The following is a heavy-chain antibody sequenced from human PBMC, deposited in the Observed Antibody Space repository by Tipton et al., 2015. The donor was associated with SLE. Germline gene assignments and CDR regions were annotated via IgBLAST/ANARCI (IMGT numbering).Heavy chain of an antibody. CDR2: IYYSGST. V-gene: IGHV4-39*07. D-gene: IGHD5-24*01. Sequence: TLSLTCTVSGGSISSSSYYWGWIRQPPGKGLEWIGSIYYSGSTSYNPPLKSRVTISVDTSKNQFSLKLSSVTAADTAVYYCARMRGGYNAHHWGQGILVTVSS. CDR1: GGSISSSSYY. CDR3: ARMRGGYNAHH. J-gene: IGHJ5*02.